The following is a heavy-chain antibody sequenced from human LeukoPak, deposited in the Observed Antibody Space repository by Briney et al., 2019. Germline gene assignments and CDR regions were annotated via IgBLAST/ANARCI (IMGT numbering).Heavy chain of an antibody. CDR2: INPSGGST. Sequence: ASVKVSCKASGYTFTSYYMHWVRQAPGQGLEWVGIINPSGGSTSYAQKFQGRVTMTRDTSTSTVYMELSSLRSEDTAVYYCARAYCGGDCYPLSWYFDLWGRGTLVTVSS. V-gene: IGHV1-46*01. D-gene: IGHD2-21*02. CDR1: GYTFTSYY. J-gene: IGHJ2*01. CDR3: ARAYCGGDCYPLSWYFDL.